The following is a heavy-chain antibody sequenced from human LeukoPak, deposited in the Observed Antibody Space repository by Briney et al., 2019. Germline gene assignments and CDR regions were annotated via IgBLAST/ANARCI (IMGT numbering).Heavy chain of an antibody. V-gene: IGHV3-48*03. CDR1: GFTFGSYE. CDR3: AAHSGSYYEFAFDI. CDR2: ISTSGSII. J-gene: IGHJ3*02. Sequence: GGSLRLSCEASGFTFGSYEMTWVRQAPGKGLEWLSYISTSGSIIVYADSVKGRFTISRDNAKNSLYLQMNSLRAEDTAVYYCAAHSGSYYEFAFDIWGQGTMVTVSS. D-gene: IGHD1-26*01.